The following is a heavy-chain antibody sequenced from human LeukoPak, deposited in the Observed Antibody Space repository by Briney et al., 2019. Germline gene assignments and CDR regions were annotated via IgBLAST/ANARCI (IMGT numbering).Heavy chain of an antibody. CDR3: ARVLKLGYCSGGSCYGRYYYYYYRDV. CDR2: INHSGST. J-gene: IGHJ6*03. CDR1: GGSFSGYY. Sequence: PSETLSLTCAVYGGSFSGYYWSWIRQPPGKGLEWIGEINHSGSTNYNPSLKSRVTISVDTSKNQFSLKLSSVTAADTAVYYCARVLKLGYCSGGSCYGRYYYYYYRDVGGKGTTVTVSS. D-gene: IGHD2-15*01. V-gene: IGHV4-34*01.